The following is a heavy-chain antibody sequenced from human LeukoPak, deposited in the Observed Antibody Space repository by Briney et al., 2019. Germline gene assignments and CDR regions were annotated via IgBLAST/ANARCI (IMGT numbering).Heavy chain of an antibody. D-gene: IGHD3-22*01. CDR2: IYYSGST. CDR1: GGSISSDY. Sequence: PSGTLSLTCTVSGGSISSDYWSWCRRPPGKGLEWIGYIYYSGSTNYNPTLKSRVTISVDTSKTQISLKLSSVTAADTAVYYCARFGDSRGYSDYWGQGTLVTVSS. CDR3: ARFGDSRGYSDY. J-gene: IGHJ4*02. V-gene: IGHV4-59*08.